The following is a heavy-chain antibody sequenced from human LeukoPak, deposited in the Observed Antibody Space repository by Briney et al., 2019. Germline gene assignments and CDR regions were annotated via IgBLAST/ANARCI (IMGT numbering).Heavy chain of an antibody. V-gene: IGHV3-23*01. CDR1: GFTFSNYA. CDR3: AKNTLASAASVDN. Sequence: PGGSLRLSCAASGFTFSNYALTWVRQAPGRGLEWVSVTSGSGGTTYYADSVRGRFSISRDNSENTLYLQMNNLRTEDTAVYYCAKNTLASAASVDNWGQGTLVTVSS. J-gene: IGHJ4*02. D-gene: IGHD6-13*01. CDR2: TSGSGGTT.